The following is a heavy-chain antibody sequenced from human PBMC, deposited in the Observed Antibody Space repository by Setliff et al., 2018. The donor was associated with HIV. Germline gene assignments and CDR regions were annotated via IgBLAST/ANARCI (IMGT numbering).Heavy chain of an antibody. J-gene: IGHJ4*02. V-gene: IGHV3-66*01. CDR1: GFSVSNKY. CDR3: ARGTHWESRGFDY. Sequence: GGSLRLSCAVSGFSVSNKYMTWVRQAPGKGLEWVSVIYAAGSTFYADSVKGRFTISRDSAKNSLYLQMKSLSDEDTAVYYCARGTHWESRGFDYWGQGTLVTVSS. CDR2: IYAAGST. D-gene: IGHD7-27*01.